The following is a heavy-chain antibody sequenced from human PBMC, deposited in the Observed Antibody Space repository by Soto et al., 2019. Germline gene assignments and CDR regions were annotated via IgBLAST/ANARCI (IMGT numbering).Heavy chain of an antibody. J-gene: IGHJ4*02. D-gene: IGHD3-10*01. CDR3: AGEGYGCCHAPCFDS. CDR2: ISIGGSNK. V-gene: IGHV3-30*09. Sequence: QVHLVESGGGVVQPGRSLTLPCAASGFTFSTYVMHWVRQAPGKGLEWVAGISIGGSNKHYADFVKGRFAISRDDSKNTLYLQMNSLPPEDTVVYVSAGEGYGCCHAPCFDSWGQGTLVTVSS. CDR1: GFTFSTYV.